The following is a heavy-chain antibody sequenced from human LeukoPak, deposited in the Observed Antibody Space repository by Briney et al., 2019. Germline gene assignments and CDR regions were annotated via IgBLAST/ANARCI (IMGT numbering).Heavy chain of an antibody. CDR1: GFALRRYG. CDR3: ARLADDYGSGSYYNDH. J-gene: IGHJ4*02. D-gene: IGHD3-10*01. V-gene: IGHV3-33*01. Sequence: GGSLRLSCAASGFALRRYGMQWVRQAPGKGLEWVAVIWYDGCQKYYGQSVKGRFTISRDNSKNTLDLQMDSLRAEDTAVYYCARLADDYGSGSYYNDHWGQGALVIVSS. CDR2: IWYDGCQK.